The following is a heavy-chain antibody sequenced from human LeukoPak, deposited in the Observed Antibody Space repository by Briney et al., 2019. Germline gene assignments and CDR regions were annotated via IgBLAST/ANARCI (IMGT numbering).Heavy chain of an antibody. J-gene: IGHJ4*02. Sequence: GESLKISCKGSGYSFTSYWIGWVRQMPGKGLEWMGIIYPGDSDTRYSPSFQGQVTISADKSISTAYLQWSSLKASDTAMYYCARGYLDWLSTYYFDYWGQGTLVTVSS. D-gene: IGHD3-9*01. V-gene: IGHV5-51*01. CDR3: ARGYLDWLSTYYFDY. CDR2: IYPGDSDT. CDR1: GYSFTSYW.